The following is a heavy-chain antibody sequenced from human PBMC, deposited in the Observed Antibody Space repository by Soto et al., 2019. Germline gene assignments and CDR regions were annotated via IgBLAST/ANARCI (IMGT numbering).Heavy chain of an antibody. D-gene: IGHD2-15*01. V-gene: IGHV4-38-2*01. J-gene: IGHJ6*02. CDR2: IYHSGST. CDR1: GYSISSGYY. Sequence: SETLSLTCAVSGYSISSGYYWGWIRQPPGKGLEWIGSIYHSGSTYYNPSLKSRVTISVDTSKNQFSVRLNSVTASDTAVYYCAPLSVSLSGPYGIHVWGQGTTVTVSS. CDR3: APLSVSLSGPYGIHV.